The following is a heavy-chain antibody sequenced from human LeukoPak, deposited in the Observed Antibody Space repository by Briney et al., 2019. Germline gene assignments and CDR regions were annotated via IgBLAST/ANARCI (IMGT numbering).Heavy chain of an antibody. Sequence: ASVKVSCKASGYTFTGYYIHWVRQAPGQGLEWMGWINPNSGGTKFAQNFQGRVTMTRDTSISTAYMELSRLRSDDTAVYYCERGEYTSSSIFDYWGQGTLVTVSS. CDR2: INPNSGGT. CDR3: ERGEYTSSSIFDY. J-gene: IGHJ4*02. V-gene: IGHV1-2*02. D-gene: IGHD6-6*01. CDR1: GYTFTGYY.